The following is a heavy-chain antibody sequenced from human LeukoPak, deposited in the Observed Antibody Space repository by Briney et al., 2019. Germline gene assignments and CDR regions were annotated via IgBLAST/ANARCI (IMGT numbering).Heavy chain of an antibody. Sequence: EGSLRLSCAASGFTFSTYTMNWVRQAPGKGLEWVSSISSSSTYIYYADSVKGRFTISRDNAKNSVYLQMNSLRAEDTAVYYCARDEVYGEQYYFDYWGQGTLVTVSS. CDR2: ISSSSTYI. CDR1: GFTFSTYT. CDR3: ARDEVYGEQYYFDY. D-gene: IGHD4/OR15-4a*01. V-gene: IGHV3-21*01. J-gene: IGHJ4*02.